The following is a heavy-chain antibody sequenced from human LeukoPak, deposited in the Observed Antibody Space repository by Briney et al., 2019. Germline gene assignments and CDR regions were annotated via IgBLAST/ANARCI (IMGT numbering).Heavy chain of an antibody. CDR2: IYYSGST. CDR1: GGSISSYY. J-gene: IGHJ5*02. Sequence: PAETLSLTCTVSGGSISSYYWSWIRQPPGKRLEWIGYIYYSGSTNYNPSLKSRVTISVDTSKNQFSLKLTSVTAADTAVYYCARHLRNNWFDPWGQGTLVTVSS. CDR3: ARHLRNNWFDP. V-gene: IGHV4-59*08.